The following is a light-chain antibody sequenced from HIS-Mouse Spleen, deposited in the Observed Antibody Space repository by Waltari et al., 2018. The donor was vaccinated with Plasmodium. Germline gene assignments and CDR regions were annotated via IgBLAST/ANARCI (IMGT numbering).Light chain of an antibody. Sequence: SYELTQPPSVSVSPGQTARITCSGDALPTKYAYWYQQKSGQAPVLVISEDSKRPSGIPERFSGSSSGTMATLTISGAQVEDEADYCCYSTDSSGNHRVFGGGTKLTVL. CDR3: YSTDSSGNHRV. J-gene: IGLJ3*02. CDR2: EDS. V-gene: IGLV3-10*01. CDR1: ALPTKY.